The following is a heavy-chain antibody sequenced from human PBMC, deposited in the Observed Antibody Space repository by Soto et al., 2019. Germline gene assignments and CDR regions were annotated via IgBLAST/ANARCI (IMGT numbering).Heavy chain of an antibody. Sequence: GGSLRLSCAASGFTFSSYWMSWVRQAPGKGLEWVANIKQDGSEKYYVDSVKGRFTISRDNAKNSLYLQMNSLRAEDTAVYYCAQGHYDFWSGYPAGMDVWGKGTTVTVSS. J-gene: IGHJ6*04. D-gene: IGHD3-3*01. V-gene: IGHV3-7*01. CDR2: IKQDGSEK. CDR1: GFTFSSYW. CDR3: AQGHYDFWSGYPAGMDV.